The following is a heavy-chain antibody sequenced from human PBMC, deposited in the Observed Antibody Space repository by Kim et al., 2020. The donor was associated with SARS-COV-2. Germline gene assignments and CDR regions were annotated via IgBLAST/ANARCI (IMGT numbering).Heavy chain of an antibody. Sequence: GGSLRLSCAASGFTFSSYGMHWVRQAPGKGLEWVAVISYDGSNKYYADSVKGRFTISRDNSKNTLYLQMNSLRAEDTAVYYCAKARQDYYDSSGYYPFDYWGQGTLVTVSS. V-gene: IGHV3-30*18. CDR2: ISYDGSNK. CDR3: AKARQDYYDSSGYYPFDY. CDR1: GFTFSSYG. D-gene: IGHD3-22*01. J-gene: IGHJ4*02.